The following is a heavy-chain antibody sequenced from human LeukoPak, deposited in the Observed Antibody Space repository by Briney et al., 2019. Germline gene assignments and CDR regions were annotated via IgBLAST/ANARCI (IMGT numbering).Heavy chain of an antibody. D-gene: IGHD3-9*01. CDR3: ARDNGPELRYFDWLLSGERPHYYYYYYMDV. Sequence: PSETLSLTCAVYGGSFSGYYWSWIRQPPGKGLEWIGEINHSGSTNYNPSLKSRVTISVDTSKNQFSLKLSSVTAADTAVYYCARDNGPELRYFDWLLSGERPHYYYYYYMDVWGKGTTVTISS. J-gene: IGHJ6*03. V-gene: IGHV4-34*01. CDR2: INHSGST. CDR1: GGSFSGYY.